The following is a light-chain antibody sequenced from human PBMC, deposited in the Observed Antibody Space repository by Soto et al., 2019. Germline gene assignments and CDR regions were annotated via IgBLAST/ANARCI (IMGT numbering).Light chain of an antibody. CDR3: QQYNGYSTWT. Sequence: DIQLTQSPSTLSASVGDRVTIACRASQSISRWLAWYQQKPGKAPKVPIWDPSSLHSGVPSRFSGSGSGTEFTLTISSLQPDDFATYYCQQYNGYSTWTFGQGTKVEIK. J-gene: IGKJ1*01. CDR2: DPS. V-gene: IGKV1-5*01. CDR1: QSISRW.